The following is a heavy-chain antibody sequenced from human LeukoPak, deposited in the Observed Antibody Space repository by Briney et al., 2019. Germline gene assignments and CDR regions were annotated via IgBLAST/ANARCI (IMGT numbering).Heavy chain of an antibody. CDR2: INPNSGGT. V-gene: IGHV1-2*02. CDR3: ARVRSSSWYYYYMDA. CDR1: GYTFTGYY. Sequence: ASVKVSCKASGYTFTGYYMHWVRQAPGQGLEWMGWINPNSGGTNYAQKFQGRVTMTRDTSISTAYMELSRLRSDDTAVYYCARVRSSSWYYYYMDAWGKGTTVTVSS. J-gene: IGHJ6*03. D-gene: IGHD6-6*01.